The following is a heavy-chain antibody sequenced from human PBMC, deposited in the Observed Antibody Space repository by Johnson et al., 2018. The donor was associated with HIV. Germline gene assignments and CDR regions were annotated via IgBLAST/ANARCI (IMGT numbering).Heavy chain of an antibody. D-gene: IGHD3-16*01. V-gene: IGHV3-23*04. CDR1: GFTFSSYA. J-gene: IGHJ3*02. CDR3: AKVGDSPDAFDI. Sequence: VLLVESGGGLVQPGGSLRLSCAASGFTFSSYAMSWVRQAPGKGLEWVSAISGSGGSTYYADSVKGRFTISRDNSKNTLYLQMKSLRAEDTAVYYCAKVGDSPDAFDIWGQGTMVTVSS. CDR2: ISGSGGST.